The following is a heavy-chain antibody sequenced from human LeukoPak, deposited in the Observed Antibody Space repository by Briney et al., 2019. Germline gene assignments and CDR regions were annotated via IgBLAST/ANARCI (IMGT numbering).Heavy chain of an antibody. V-gene: IGHV3-30*02. Sequence: GGSLRLSCAASGFTFNSYGMHWVRQAPGKGLEWVAFIRYDGSNKYYADSVKGRFTISRDNSKNTLYLQMNSLRAEDTAVYYCAKDHYVWGSYRYIVDYWGQGTLVTVSS. J-gene: IGHJ4*02. CDR2: IRYDGSNK. CDR3: AKDHYVWGSYRYIVDY. D-gene: IGHD3-16*02. CDR1: GFTFNSYG.